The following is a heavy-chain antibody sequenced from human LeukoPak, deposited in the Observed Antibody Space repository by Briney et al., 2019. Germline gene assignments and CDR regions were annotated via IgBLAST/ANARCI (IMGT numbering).Heavy chain of an antibody. V-gene: IGHV3-21*01. CDR2: ISSSSYI. D-gene: IGHD5-24*01. J-gene: IGHJ4*02. CDR3: AGDRDGYNPFDY. CDR1: GFTFSSYS. Sequence: GGSLRLSCAASGFTFSSYSMNWVRQAPGKGLEWVSSISSSSYIYYADSVKGRFTISRDNAKNSLYLQMNSLRAEDTAVYYCAGDRDGYNPFDYWGQGTLVTVSS.